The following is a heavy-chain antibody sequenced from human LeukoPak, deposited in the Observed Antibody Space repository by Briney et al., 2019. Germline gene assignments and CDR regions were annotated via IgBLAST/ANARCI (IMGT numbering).Heavy chain of an antibody. CDR2: ISAYNGNT. J-gene: IGHJ5*02. CDR3: ARGRPDSPFDP. V-gene: IGHV1-18*01. D-gene: IGHD1-1*01. CDR1: GYTLTSYG. Sequence: ASVKVSCMASGYTLTSYGISWVRQAPGQGLEWMGWISAYNGNTNYAQQLQGRVTMTTDTSTSTAYREVRSLRSDDTAVYYCARGRPDSPFDPWGQGTLVTVSS.